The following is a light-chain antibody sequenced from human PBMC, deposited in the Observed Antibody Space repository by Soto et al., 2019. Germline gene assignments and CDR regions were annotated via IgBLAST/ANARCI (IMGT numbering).Light chain of an antibody. CDR3: QQYNNWPPWT. CDR1: QSVSNN. Sequence: ILMTQSPATLSVSPGERATLSCRASQSVSNNLAWYQQKPRQAPSILIYDASTRATGIPARFSGSGAGTAVTLTISGLQSEDFAVYYCQQYNNWPPWTFGQGTKVEIK. V-gene: IGKV3-15*01. J-gene: IGKJ1*01. CDR2: DAS.